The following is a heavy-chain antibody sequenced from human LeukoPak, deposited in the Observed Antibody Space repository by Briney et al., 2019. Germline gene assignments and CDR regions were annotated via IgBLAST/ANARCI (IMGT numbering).Heavy chain of an antibody. J-gene: IGHJ4*02. CDR2: ITWNGVNT. CDR3: VRDRLYNDFWSGSTVADY. CDR1: GFTFDDYG. D-gene: IGHD3-3*01. Sequence: PGGSLRLSCAASGFTFDDYGMSWVRQAPGKGLVWVSGITWNGVNTGYVDSVRDRFTISRDNAKNSLYLQMNRLRAEDTALYYCVRDRLYNDFWSGSTVADYWGQGTLVTVSS. V-gene: IGHV3-20*04.